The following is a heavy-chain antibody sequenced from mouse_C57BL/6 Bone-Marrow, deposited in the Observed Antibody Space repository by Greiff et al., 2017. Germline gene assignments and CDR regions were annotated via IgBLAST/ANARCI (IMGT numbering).Heavy chain of an antibody. J-gene: IGHJ2*01. V-gene: IGHV10-1*02. Sequence: VQLVESGGGLVQPKGSLKLSCAASGFTFNTYAMNWVRQAPGTGLEWVARIRSKSNNYATYYANSVKDRFTISRDDSQSMLYLQMNNLKTEDTAMYYCVRQEYGNYFDYWGQGTTLTVSS. CDR3: VRQEYGNYFDY. CDR1: GFTFNTYA. D-gene: IGHD2-10*02. CDR2: IRSKSNNYAT.